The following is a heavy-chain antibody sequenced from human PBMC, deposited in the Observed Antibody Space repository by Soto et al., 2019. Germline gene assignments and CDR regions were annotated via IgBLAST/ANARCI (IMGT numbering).Heavy chain of an antibody. CDR3: AADPYCGGDCYFDY. J-gene: IGHJ4*02. D-gene: IGHD2-21*02. Sequence: SVKVSCKASGFTYFTSAVQWVRQARGQRLEWIGWIVVGSGNTNYAQKFQERVTITRDMSTNTAYMELSSLRSEDTALYYCAADPYCGGDCYFDYWGQGIMVTVSS. CDR1: GFTYFTSA. CDR2: IVVGSGNT. V-gene: IGHV1-58*01.